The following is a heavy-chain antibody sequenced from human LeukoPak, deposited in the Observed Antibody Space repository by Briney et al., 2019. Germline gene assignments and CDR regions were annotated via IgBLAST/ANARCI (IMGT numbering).Heavy chain of an antibody. CDR3: ARGGWYLYDALDI. J-gene: IGHJ3*02. D-gene: IGHD6-19*01. CDR2: MDADGSNT. Sequence: GGSLRLSCVASGFTFKNSWMHWVRQAPGKRLVWVSRMDADGSNTHYVDSVKGRFTISRGNAKDTLYLQMNSLRVEDTAVYYCARGGWYLYDALDIWGQGTLVTVSS. CDR1: GFTFKNSW. V-gene: IGHV3-74*01.